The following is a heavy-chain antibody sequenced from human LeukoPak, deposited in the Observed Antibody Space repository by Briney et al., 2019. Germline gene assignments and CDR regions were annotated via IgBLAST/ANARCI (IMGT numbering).Heavy chain of an antibody. J-gene: IGHJ4*02. CDR3: ARDRYGGNSLDY. CDR1: GYTSTSYY. CDR2: INPSGGST. V-gene: IGHV1-46*01. Sequence: ASVKVSCKASGYTSTSYYMHWVRQAPGQGLEWMGIINPSGGSTSYAQKFQGRVTMTRDMSTSTVYMELSSLRSEDTAVYYCARDRYGGNSLDYWGQGTLVTVSS. D-gene: IGHD4-23*01.